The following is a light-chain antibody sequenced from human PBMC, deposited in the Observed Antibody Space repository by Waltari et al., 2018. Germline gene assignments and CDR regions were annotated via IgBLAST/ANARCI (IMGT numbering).Light chain of an antibody. Sequence: DIQMTQSPSSLSASVGDRVTITCRASQALRDSLAWYQQKPGKAPKLLLYGASRLDSGVPFRFSGSGSGTDFTLTITSLQPEDFATYYCQHYYNIPRTFGQGTKVEVK. J-gene: IGKJ1*01. CDR3: QHYYNIPRT. V-gene: IGKV1-NL1*01. CDR2: GAS. CDR1: QALRDS.